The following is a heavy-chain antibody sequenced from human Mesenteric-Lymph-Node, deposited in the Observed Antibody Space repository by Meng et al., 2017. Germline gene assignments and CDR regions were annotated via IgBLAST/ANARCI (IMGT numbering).Heavy chain of an antibody. CDR2: IYTSGST. V-gene: IGHV4-61*02. D-gene: IGHD3-22*01. CDR1: GGSISSGSYY. Sequence: SETLSLTCTVSGGSISSGSYYWSWIRQPAGKGLEWIGRIYTSGSTNYNPSLKSRVTISVDTSKNQFSLKLSSVTAADTAVYYCARHLVDDYYDSSGYGFDYWGQGTLVTVSS. CDR3: ARHLVDDYYDSSGYGFDY. J-gene: IGHJ4*02.